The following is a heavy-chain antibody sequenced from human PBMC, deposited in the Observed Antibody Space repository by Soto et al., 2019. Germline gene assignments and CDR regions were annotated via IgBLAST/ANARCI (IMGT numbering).Heavy chain of an antibody. J-gene: IGHJ4*02. CDR3: ARVKVSGVNFDY. CDR2: IFYSGST. CDR1: GGSISSSIYY. V-gene: IGHV4-39*07. Sequence: PSETLSLTCTVSGGSISSSIYYGGWIRRPPGKGLEWIGSIFYSGSTYYNPSLKSRVTISVDTSKNQFSLKLSSVTAADTAVYYCARVKVSGVNFDYWGQGTLVTVSS. D-gene: IGHD3-10*01.